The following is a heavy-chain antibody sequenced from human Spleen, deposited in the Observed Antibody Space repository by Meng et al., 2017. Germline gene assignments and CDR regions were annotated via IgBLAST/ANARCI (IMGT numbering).Heavy chain of an antibody. J-gene: IGHJ4*02. CDR3: ARGPTTMAHDFDY. CDR2: IYYTGTT. V-gene: IGHV4-4*02. CDR1: GGSISSSNW. D-gene: IGHD4-11*01. Sequence: QGQPQEPGPGLVKPSGTLSLTFVVSGGSISSSNWWSWIRQPPGKGLEWIGYIYYTGTTNYNPSLKSRVTISLDTSKNQFSLKLSSVTAADTAVYYCARGPTTMAHDFDYWGQGTLVTVSS.